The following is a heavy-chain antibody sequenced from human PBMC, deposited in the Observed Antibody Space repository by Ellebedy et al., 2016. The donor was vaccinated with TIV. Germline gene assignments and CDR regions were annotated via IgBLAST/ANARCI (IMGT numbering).Heavy chain of an antibody. D-gene: IGHD6-13*01. CDR3: ARDESGSSWYYYLDY. CDR2: ISNDGSRT. CDR1: GFTFSRYW. Sequence: GGSLRLXXAGSGFTFSRYWLDWVRQAPGKGLTWISRISNDGSRTGYADSVKGRFTISRDNSKNTLYLQMNSLRVEDTAVYYCARDESGSSWYYYLDYWGQGTLVTVSS. V-gene: IGHV3-74*01. J-gene: IGHJ4*02.